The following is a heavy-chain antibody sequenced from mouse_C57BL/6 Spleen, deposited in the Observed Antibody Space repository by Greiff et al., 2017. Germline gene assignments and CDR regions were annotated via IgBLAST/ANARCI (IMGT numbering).Heavy chain of an antibody. V-gene: IGHV1-55*01. D-gene: IGHD2-5*01. CDR2: IYPGCGST. CDR1: GYTFTSYW. CDR3: ARAIYYSIYAMDY. J-gene: IGHJ4*01. Sequence: QVQLQQPGAELVKPGASVKMSCKASGYTFTSYWITWVQPRPGQGLEWIGDIYPGCGSTNYNEKFKSKVTLTVYTSSSAAYMQLSSLTSEDSAVYYCARAIYYSIYAMDYWGQGTSVTVSS.